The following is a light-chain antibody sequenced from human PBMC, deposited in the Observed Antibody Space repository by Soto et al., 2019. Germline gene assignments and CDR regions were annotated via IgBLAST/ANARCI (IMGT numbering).Light chain of an antibody. CDR2: DAS. Sequence: PGERATLSCRASQSVGSYFAWYQQKPGQAPRLLIYDASSRATGIPARFSGSGSGTDFTLTISSLEPEDFAVYYCQQRSDWPSTFGGGTSVEIK. CDR1: QSVGSY. J-gene: IGKJ4*01. CDR3: QQRSDWPST. V-gene: IGKV3-11*01.